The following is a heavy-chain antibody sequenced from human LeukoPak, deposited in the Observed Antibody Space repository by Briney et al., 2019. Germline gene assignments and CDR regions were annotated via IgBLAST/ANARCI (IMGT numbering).Heavy chain of an antibody. D-gene: IGHD3-22*01. Sequence: PGGSLRLSCAASGFAFSSYWMSWVRQAPGKGLEWVANIKQDGSEKYYVDSVKGRFTISRDNAKNSLYLQMNSLRAEDTAVYYCARMYYYDSSGYYPDYWSQGTLVTVSS. CDR2: IKQDGSEK. J-gene: IGHJ4*02. CDR1: GFAFSSYW. V-gene: IGHV3-7*01. CDR3: ARMYYYDSSGYYPDY.